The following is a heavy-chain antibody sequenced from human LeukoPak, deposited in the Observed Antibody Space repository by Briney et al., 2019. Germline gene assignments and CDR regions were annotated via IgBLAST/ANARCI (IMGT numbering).Heavy chain of an antibody. CDR1: GGTFSSYA. CDR2: IIPIFGTA. Sequence: GASVKVSCKASGGTFSSYAISWVRQAPGQGLEWMGGIIPIFGTANYAQKFQGRVTITADESTSTAYMELSSLRSEDTAVYYCARGRPANGGAFDIWGQGTMVTVSS. V-gene: IGHV1-69*13. D-gene: IGHD3-10*01. CDR3: ARGRPANGGAFDI. J-gene: IGHJ3*02.